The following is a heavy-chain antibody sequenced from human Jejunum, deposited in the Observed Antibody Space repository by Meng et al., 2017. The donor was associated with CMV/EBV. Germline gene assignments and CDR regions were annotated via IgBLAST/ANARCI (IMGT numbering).Heavy chain of an antibody. CDR2: INHSGSA. J-gene: IGHJ4*02. Sequence: GVSFSGYYWSWIRQSPGQGLEWIRQINHSGSASYNPSLRRRVTISEDTSKNQFSLRLTSVTAADTAIYYCARKYCGSSNCYPFDYWGQGELVTVSS. D-gene: IGHD2-2*01. CDR1: GVSFSGYY. CDR3: ARKYCGSSNCYPFDY. V-gene: IGHV4-34*01.